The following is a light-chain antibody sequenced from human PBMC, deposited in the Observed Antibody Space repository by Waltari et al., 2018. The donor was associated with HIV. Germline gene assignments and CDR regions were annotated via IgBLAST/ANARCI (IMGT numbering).Light chain of an antibody. J-gene: IGLJ2*01. CDR2: EDY. Sequence: SYDLTQSSSVSVSPGQTTSIICSGDKLGDKYVSWYQQRPGQSPMLVIYEDYKRPSGFPERFSGSNSGNTATLTSRGAHTLDVADYYCQAWDRHSVVFGGGTKVTVL. CDR1: KLGDKY. V-gene: IGLV3-1*01. CDR3: QAWDRHSVV.